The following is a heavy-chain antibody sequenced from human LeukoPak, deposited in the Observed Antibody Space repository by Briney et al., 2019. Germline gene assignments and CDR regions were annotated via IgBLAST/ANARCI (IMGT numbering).Heavy chain of an antibody. D-gene: IGHD5-18*01. Sequence: PSETLSLTCTVSGGSISSSSYYWGWIRQPPGKGLERVGTIYYSGSTSYNPSLKSRVTISVDTSKKQFSLRLSSVTAADTAVYYCARLPATLAYFDYWGQGTLVTVSS. CDR1: GGSISSSSYY. J-gene: IGHJ4*02. V-gene: IGHV4-39*01. CDR3: ARLPATLAYFDY. CDR2: IYYSGST.